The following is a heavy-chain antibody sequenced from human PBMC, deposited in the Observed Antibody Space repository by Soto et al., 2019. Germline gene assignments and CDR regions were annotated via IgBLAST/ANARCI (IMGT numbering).Heavy chain of an antibody. CDR1: GDGVSSNSAG. CDR3: ARGEKYSGGILDY. J-gene: IGHJ4*01. V-gene: IGHV6-1*01. D-gene: IGHD1-26*01. Sequence: SKTLSLTCAITGDGVSSNSAGWSWVRQSPSRGLEWLGRTYYRSKWYYEYAVSVRGRITINPDTSKNKYSLQLNSVTPDDTAVYFCARGEKYSGGILDYGDQGTLVTVSS. CDR2: TYYRSKWYY.